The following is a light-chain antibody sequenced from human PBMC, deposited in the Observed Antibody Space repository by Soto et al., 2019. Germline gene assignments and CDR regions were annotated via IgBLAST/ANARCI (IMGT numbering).Light chain of an antibody. V-gene: IGKV3-11*01. Sequence: EIVLTQSPGTLSLSPGETATLSCRASQSVNNQLAWYQQKPGQAPRLLIYDASTRATGIPARISGSGSGADFTLTISSLEPEDFAVYYCHHRRNGPLTCGGGTKVEIK. J-gene: IGKJ4*01. CDR3: HHRRNGPLT. CDR1: QSVNNQ. CDR2: DAS.